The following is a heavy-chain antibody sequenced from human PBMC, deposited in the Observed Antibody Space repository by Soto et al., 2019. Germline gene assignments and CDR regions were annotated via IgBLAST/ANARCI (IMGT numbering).Heavy chain of an antibody. CDR3: AKDCDYYDSSGYPQIDY. Sequence: GGSLRLSCAASGFTFSSYGMHWVRQAPGKGLEWVAVIWYDGSNKYYADSVKGRFTISRDNSKNTLYLQMNSLRAEDTAVYYCAKDCDYYDSSGYPQIDYWGQGTLVTVSS. V-gene: IGHV3-33*06. CDR1: GFTFSSYG. CDR2: IWYDGSNK. J-gene: IGHJ4*02. D-gene: IGHD3-22*01.